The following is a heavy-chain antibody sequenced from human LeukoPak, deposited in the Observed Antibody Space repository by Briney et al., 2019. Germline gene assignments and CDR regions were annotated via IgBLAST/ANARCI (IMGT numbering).Heavy chain of an antibody. CDR3: ATDYGDRDAFDI. V-gene: IGHV4-39*01. Sequence: SGTLSLTCTVSGGSISSGSYYWGWIRQPPGKGLEWIGSIYYSGSTYYNPSLKSRVTISVDTSKNQFSLKLSSVTAADTAVYYCATDYGDRDAFDIWGQGTMVPVSS. D-gene: IGHD4-17*01. CDR2: IYYSGST. CDR1: GGSISSGSYY. J-gene: IGHJ3*02.